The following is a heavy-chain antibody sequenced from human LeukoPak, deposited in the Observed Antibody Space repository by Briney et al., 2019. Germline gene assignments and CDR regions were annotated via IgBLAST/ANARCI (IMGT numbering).Heavy chain of an antibody. V-gene: IGHV4-59*01. CDR2: IHDSGST. CDR3: AREWSSGWAEFDY. Sequence: PSETLSLTCTVSGGSISSYYWSWIRQPPGKGLEWIGDIHDSGSTNYNPSLKSRVTISVDTSKNQFSLKLSSVTAADTAVYYCAREWSSGWAEFDYWGQGTLVTVSS. J-gene: IGHJ4*02. D-gene: IGHD6-25*01. CDR1: GGSISSYY.